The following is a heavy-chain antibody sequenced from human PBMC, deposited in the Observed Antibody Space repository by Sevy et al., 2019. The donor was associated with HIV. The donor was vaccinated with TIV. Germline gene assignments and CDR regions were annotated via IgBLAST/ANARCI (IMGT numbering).Heavy chain of an antibody. CDR3: ARSGGSYDYGMDV. CDR2: IKQDGSEK. CDR1: EFTFSSYR. V-gene: IGHV3-7*01. D-gene: IGHD1-26*01. Sequence: GGSLRLSCAASEFTFSSYRMSWVRQAPGKGLEWVANIKQDGSEKYYVHSVKGRFTISRDNAKNSLYLQMNSLRAEDTAVYYCARSGGSYDYGMDVWGQGTTVTVSS. J-gene: IGHJ6*02.